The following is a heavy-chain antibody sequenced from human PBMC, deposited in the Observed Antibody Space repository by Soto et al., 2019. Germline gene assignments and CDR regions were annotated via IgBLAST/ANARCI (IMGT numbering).Heavy chain of an antibody. Sequence: VQLLEYGGGLVQPGGSLRLSCAASGFTFSNYVMSWVRQAPGKGLEWVSSVSNSGSNTYYAESVKGRVTISRDNSNNTLYLQMNSLRAEDTALYYCARRGRTLPHYSYYMDVWGKGTRSPSP. V-gene: IGHV3-23*01. J-gene: IGHJ6*03. CDR3: ARRGRTLPHYSYYMDV. CDR1: GFTFSNYV. CDR2: VSNSGSNT.